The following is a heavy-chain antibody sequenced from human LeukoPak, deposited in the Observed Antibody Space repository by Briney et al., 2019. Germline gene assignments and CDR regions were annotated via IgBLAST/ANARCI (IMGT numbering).Heavy chain of an antibody. V-gene: IGHV1-69*17. CDR2: IIPLFDIT. J-gene: IGHJ6*03. CDR3: ARGTPENYYYYYMDV. Sequence: SVKVSCRPSEATFTRNALSWGRQAPEQGLEWMGGIIPLFDITNYAQKFQGRVTITADKSTSTVYMELSSLRSEDTAVYYCARGTPENYYYYYMDVWGKGTTVTISS. CDR1: EATFTRNA.